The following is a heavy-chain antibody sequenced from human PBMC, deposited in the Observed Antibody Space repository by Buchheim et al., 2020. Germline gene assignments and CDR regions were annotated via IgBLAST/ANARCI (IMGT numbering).Heavy chain of an antibody. CDR3: ATEPLPRMDV. J-gene: IGHJ6*02. D-gene: IGHD1-14*01. CDR2: IKQDGSDI. V-gene: IGHV3-7*02. CDR1: GFSFSSYW. Sequence: EVQLVESGGGLVQPGGSLRLSCAASGFSFSSYWMSWVRQAPGKGLEWVANIKQDGSDIYYVDSVKGRFTISTDNAQNSRYLQMNSLRAEDTAVYYCATEPLPRMDVWGQGTT.